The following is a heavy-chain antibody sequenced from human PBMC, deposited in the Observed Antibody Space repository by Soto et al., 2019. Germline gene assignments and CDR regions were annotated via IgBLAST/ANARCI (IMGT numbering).Heavy chain of an antibody. CDR2: TYYRSKWYN. D-gene: IGHD4-17*01. CDR3: ARVTTTVTTNWFAT. V-gene: IGHV6-1*01. J-gene: IGHJ5*02. Sequence: PSQTLSLTCAISGDSVSSNSAAWNWIRQSPSRGLEWLGRTYYRSKWYNDYAVSVKSRITINPDASKNQFSLHLNSVTPEDTAVYYCARVTTTVTTNWFATWGQGTLVTSPQ. CDR1: GDSVSSNSAA.